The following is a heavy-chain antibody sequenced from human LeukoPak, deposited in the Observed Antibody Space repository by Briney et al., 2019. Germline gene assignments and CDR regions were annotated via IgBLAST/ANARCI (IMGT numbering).Heavy chain of an antibody. CDR1: GGTFSSYA. CDR2: IISIFGTA. J-gene: IGHJ5*02. Sequence: SVKVSCKASGGTFSSYAISWVRQAPGQGLEWMGGIISIFGTANYAQKFQGRVTITADESTSTAYMELSSPRSEDTAVYYCAKLAAAGTVHWFDPWGQGTLVTVSS. D-gene: IGHD6-13*01. CDR3: AKLAAAGTVHWFDP. V-gene: IGHV1-69*13.